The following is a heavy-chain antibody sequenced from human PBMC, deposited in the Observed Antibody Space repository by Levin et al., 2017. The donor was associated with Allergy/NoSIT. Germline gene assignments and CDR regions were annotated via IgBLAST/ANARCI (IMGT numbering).Heavy chain of an antibody. CDR1: GFTFSSYS. D-gene: IGHD6-13*01. CDR2: ISSSSSYI. J-gene: IGHJ3*02. Sequence: GESLKISCAASGFTFSSYSMNWVRQAPGKGLEWVSSISSSSSYIYYADSVKGRFTISRDNAKNSLYLQMNSLRAEDTAVYYCARDQEWQQQPAFDSWGQGTMVTVSS. V-gene: IGHV3-21*01. CDR3: ARDQEWQQQPAFDS.